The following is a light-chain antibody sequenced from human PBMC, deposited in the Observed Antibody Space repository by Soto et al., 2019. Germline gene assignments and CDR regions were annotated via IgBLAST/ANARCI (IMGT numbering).Light chain of an antibody. CDR3: SSYSGSSFVL. V-gene: IGLV2-14*01. CDR2: DVS. J-gene: IGLJ2*01. CDR1: TSDVGGYNY. Sequence: QSALTQPASVSGSPGQSITTSCTGTTSDVGGYNYVSWYQQHPGKAPKLMIYDVSNWPSGIPSRFSGSKSGNTASLTISGLQPEDEADYYCSSYSGSSFVLFGGGTKLTVL.